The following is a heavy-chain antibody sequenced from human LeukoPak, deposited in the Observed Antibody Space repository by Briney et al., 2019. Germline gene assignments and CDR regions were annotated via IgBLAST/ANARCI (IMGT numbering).Heavy chain of an antibody. Sequence: GGSLRLSCAASGFTFSGYTLHWVRQAPGKGLEYFSAIISHGGSTHYADSVKGRFTVSRDNSKNTLYLQMDSLRAEDMAVYYCARITMGATSANFYYYFLDAWGKGTTVTVSS. V-gene: IGHV3-64*02. D-gene: IGHD3-3*01. J-gene: IGHJ6*03. CDR1: GFTFSGYT. CDR2: IISHGGST. CDR3: ARITMGATSANFYYYFLDA.